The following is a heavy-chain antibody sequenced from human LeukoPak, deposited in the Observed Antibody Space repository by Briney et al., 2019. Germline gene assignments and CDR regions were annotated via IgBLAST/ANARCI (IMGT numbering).Heavy chain of an antibody. CDR2: ISSGSSFI. D-gene: IGHD3-22*01. J-gene: IGHJ4*02. V-gene: IGHV3-21*04. CDR3: AKDGALDSSGYYANY. Sequence: GGSLRLSCAASGFTFSSYSMNWVRQAPGKGPEWVSSISSGSSFIYYADSVKGRFTISRDNSKNTLYLQMNSLRAEDTAVYYCAKDGALDSSGYYANYWGQGTLVTVSS. CDR1: GFTFSSYS.